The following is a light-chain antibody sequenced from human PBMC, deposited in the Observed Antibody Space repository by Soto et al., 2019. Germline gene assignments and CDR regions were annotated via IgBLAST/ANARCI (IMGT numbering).Light chain of an antibody. CDR1: QSISTN. Sequence: EIVMTQSPATLPVSPGDRATLSCRASQSISTNLAWYQQKPGLAPRLLFYAASTRATGIPARFSGSGSGTDFTLTISSLQSEDFAMYYCQQYNDWPWTLGQGTKVE. CDR3: QQYNDWPWT. V-gene: IGKV3-15*01. CDR2: AAS. J-gene: IGKJ1*01.